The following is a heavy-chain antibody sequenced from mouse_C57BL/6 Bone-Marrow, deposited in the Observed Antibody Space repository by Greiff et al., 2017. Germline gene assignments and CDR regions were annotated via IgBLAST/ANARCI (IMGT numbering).Heavy chain of an antibody. Sequence: QVQLQQPGAELVKPGASVKLSCKASGYTFTSYRMHWVKQRPGKGLEWIGMIHPNRGSTNYNEKFKSKATLTVDKSSSTADMQRSSLTSEDSAVYYGARDSHFDYWGQGTTLTVSS. CDR3: ARDSHFDY. D-gene: IGHD2-12*01. CDR1: GYTFTSYR. V-gene: IGHV1-64*01. J-gene: IGHJ2*01. CDR2: IHPNRGST.